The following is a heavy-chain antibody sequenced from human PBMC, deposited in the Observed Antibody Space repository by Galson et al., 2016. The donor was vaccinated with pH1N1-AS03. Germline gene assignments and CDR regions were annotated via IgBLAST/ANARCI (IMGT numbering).Heavy chain of an antibody. CDR2: INPNGGDT. CDR3: ATYRHFYGSSGPTTPYGLDV. J-gene: IGHJ6*02. V-gene: IGHV1-2*02. CDR1: GYTFTGHW. Sequence: SVKVSCKASGYTFTGHWIHWVRQAPGQGPEWMGWINPNGGDTKYAQKFQGRVTMTRDTSITTAYLELSGLRSDDTDVHSCATYRHFYGSSGPTTPYGLDVWGQGTTVTVSS. D-gene: IGHD3-22*01.